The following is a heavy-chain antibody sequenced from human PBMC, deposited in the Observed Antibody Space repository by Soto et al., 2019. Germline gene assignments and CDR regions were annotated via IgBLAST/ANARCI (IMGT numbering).Heavy chain of an antibody. CDR3: ARDPAASYYFDY. CDR2: IYTSGST. CDR1: GGSISSYY. Sequence: SETLSLTFXVSGGSISSYYWSWIRQPAGKGLEWIGRIYTSGSTNYNPSLKSRVTMSVDTSKNQFSLKLSSVTAADTAVYYCARDPAASYYFDYWGQGTLVTVSS. D-gene: IGHD2-15*01. V-gene: IGHV4-4*07. J-gene: IGHJ4*02.